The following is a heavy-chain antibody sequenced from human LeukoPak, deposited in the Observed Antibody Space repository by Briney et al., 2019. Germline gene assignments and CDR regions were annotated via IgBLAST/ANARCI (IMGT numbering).Heavy chain of an antibody. CDR1: GGSISSMSYY. Sequence: SETLSLTCTVSGGSISSMSYYWGWIRQPPGKGLEWIGSIYYSGSTYDNPSLKSRVTISLDKSKNQFSLKLSSVTAADTAVYYCARHGGPYYYDSSAYLDYWGQGTLVTVSS. CDR3: ARHGGPYYYDSSAYLDY. D-gene: IGHD3-22*01. CDR2: IYYSGST. V-gene: IGHV4-39*01. J-gene: IGHJ4*02.